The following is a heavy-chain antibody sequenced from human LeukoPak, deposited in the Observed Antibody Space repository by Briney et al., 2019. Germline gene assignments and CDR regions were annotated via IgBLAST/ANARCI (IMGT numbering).Heavy chain of an antibody. Sequence: ASVKVSCKASGYTFTSNYIHWVRQAPGQGLEWMGMIYPRDGSTSYAQKFQGRVTVTRDTSTSTVHMELSGLRSEDTAVYYCARDQEGFDYWGQGYLVTVSS. CDR3: ARDQEGFDY. CDR2: IYPRDGST. CDR1: GYTFTSNY. J-gene: IGHJ4*02. V-gene: IGHV1-46*01.